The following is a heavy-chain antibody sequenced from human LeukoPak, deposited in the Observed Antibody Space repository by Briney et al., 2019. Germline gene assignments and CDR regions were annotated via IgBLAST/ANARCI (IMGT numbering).Heavy chain of an antibody. CDR1: GFTFSTYW. Sequence: GGSLRLSCAASGFTFSTYWMHWVRQVPGKGLVWVSRINGDGSNTSYADSVKGRFTISRDNAKNSLYLQMNSLRAEDTAVYYCASRYSSSRPFDPWGQGTLVTVSS. J-gene: IGHJ5*02. CDR3: ASRYSSSRPFDP. D-gene: IGHD6-13*01. CDR2: INGDGSNT. V-gene: IGHV3-74*01.